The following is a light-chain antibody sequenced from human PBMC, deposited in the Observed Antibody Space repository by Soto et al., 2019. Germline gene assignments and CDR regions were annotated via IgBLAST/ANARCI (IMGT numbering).Light chain of an antibody. Sequence: EEVMTQSPATLSVSPGERATLSCRASQSVSSNLAWYQQKPGQTPRLLIYGASTRATGIPARFSGSGSETEFTLTISSLQSEDSAVYYCQQYNSWPPLSFGGGTKVEIK. CDR3: QQYNSWPPLS. J-gene: IGKJ4*01. CDR2: GAS. CDR1: QSVSSN. V-gene: IGKV3-15*01.